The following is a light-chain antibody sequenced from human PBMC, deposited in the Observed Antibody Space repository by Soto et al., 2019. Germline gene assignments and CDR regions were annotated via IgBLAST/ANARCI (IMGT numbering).Light chain of an antibody. V-gene: IGLV3-21*02. CDR3: PVWDTSSDQLI. CDR1: NIGTKT. CDR2: DDR. J-gene: IGLJ2*01. Sequence: SYVLTQPPSVSVAPGQTARITCGGDNIGTKTVHWYQQQPGQAPVSVVYDDRDRPSGIPERFSGSNSGNTATLTVSRVEAGDEADYYCPVWDTSSDQLIFGGGTKLTVL.